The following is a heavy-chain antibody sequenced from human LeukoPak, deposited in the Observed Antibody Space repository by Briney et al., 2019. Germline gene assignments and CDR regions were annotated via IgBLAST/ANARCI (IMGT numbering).Heavy chain of an antibody. Sequence: ASVRVSCKASRGLFHTYAISWVRRAPGHGLEWMGRVVPASEISTYAQKFLGRDTITADYSASTIYMELSGLRSDDTATYYCARVGYTRGPLPYGMDVWGQGTTVTV. CDR2: VVPASEIS. CDR3: ARVGYTRGPLPYGMDV. D-gene: IGHD3-16*02. V-gene: IGHV1-69*04. CDR1: RGLFHTYA. J-gene: IGHJ6*02.